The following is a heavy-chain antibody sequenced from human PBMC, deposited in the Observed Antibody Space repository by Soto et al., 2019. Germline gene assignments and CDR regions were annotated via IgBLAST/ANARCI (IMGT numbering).Heavy chain of an antibody. D-gene: IGHD5-18*01. CDR1: GGSITSYF. V-gene: IGHV4-59*01. CDR3: ARHRGYTYGSPFDY. Sequence: LSLTCSVSGGSITSYFWSWIRQPPGKGLELIGYIYYRGSTNYNPSLKSRVTISIDTSKNQFSLNLRSVTAADTAVYYCARHRGYTYGSPFDYWGQGALVT. J-gene: IGHJ4*02. CDR2: IYYRGST.